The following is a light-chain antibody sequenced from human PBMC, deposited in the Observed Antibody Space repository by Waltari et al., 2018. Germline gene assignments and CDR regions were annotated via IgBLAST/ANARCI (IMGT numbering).Light chain of an antibody. Sequence: EIVLTQSPGTLSLSPGDRATLSCRASQSVRSSYLAWYHQKPCQAPRLLIYDATSRATGIPDRFSGSGSGTDFTLTISRLEPEDFAVYYCQQYGSSSWTFGQGTKVEIK. V-gene: IGKV3-20*01. CDR1: QSVRSSY. J-gene: IGKJ1*01. CDR2: DAT. CDR3: QQYGSSSWT.